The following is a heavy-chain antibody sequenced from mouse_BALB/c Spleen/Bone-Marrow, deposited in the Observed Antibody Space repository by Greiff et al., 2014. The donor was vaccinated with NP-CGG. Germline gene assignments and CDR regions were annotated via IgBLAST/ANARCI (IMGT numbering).Heavy chain of an antibody. CDR2: IYPGDGST. CDR3: ARDDYGY. J-gene: IGHJ3*01. Sequence: SGPELVKPGASVKMSCKASGYTFTSYYIHWVKQRPGQGLEWIGWIYPGDGSTKYNEKFKGKTTLTADKSTSTVYMLLSSLTSEDSAIYSCARDDYGYWGQGTLVTVSA. CDR1: GYTFTSYY. D-gene: IGHD2-4*01. V-gene: IGHV1S56*01.